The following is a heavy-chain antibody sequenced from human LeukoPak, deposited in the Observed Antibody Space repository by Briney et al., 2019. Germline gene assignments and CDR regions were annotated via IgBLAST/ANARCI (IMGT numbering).Heavy chain of an antibody. CDR3: ARRGSYGYVFDY. Sequence: ASVKVSCKASGGTFSSYAISWVRQAPGQGLEWMGGIIPIFGTANYAQKLQGRVTMTTDTSTSTAYMELRSLRSDDTAVYYCARRGSYGYVFDYWGQGTLVTVSS. V-gene: IGHV1-69*05. D-gene: IGHD5-18*01. CDR2: IIPIFGTA. J-gene: IGHJ4*02. CDR1: GGTFSSYA.